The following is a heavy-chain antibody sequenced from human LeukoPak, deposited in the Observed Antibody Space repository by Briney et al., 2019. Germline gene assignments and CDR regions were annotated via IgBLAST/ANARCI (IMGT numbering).Heavy chain of an antibody. Sequence: PSETLSHTCAVYGGSFSGYYWSWIRQPPGKGLEWIGEINHSGSTNYNPSLKSRVTISVDTSKNQFSLKLSSVTAADTAVYYCARVEVRGVMRYYYYGMDVWGQGTTVTVSS. D-gene: IGHD3-10*01. J-gene: IGHJ6*02. CDR2: INHSGST. CDR3: ARVEVRGVMRYYYYGMDV. CDR1: GGSFSGYY. V-gene: IGHV4-34*01.